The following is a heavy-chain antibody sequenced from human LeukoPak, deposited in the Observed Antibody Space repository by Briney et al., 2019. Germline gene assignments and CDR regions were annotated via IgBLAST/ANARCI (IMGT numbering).Heavy chain of an antibody. CDR2: ISGAST. CDR1: GFMINNYA. CDR3: GRDPNGNYVGAFEFQR. J-gene: IGHJ1*01. D-gene: IGHD4-17*01. V-gene: IGHV3-23*01. Sequence: GGSLRLSCAASGFMINNYALTWVCQAPGRSLEWVSSISGASTYYAESVKGRFSISRDNYKNTVYLQMSSLRAEDTAVYYCGRDPNGNYVGAFEFQRWGQGTLVTVSS.